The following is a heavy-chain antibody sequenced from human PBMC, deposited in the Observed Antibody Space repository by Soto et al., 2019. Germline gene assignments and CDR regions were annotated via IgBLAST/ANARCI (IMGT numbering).Heavy chain of an antibody. CDR2: INPNSGGT. V-gene: IGHV1-2*04. CDR1: GYTFTGYD. CDR3: ARDGRATGTPNYYYYYGMDV. Sequence: ASVKVSCKASGYTFTGYDMHWVREAPGQGLEWMGWINPNSGGTNYAQKFQGWVTMTRDTSISTAYMELSRLRSDDTAVYYCARDGRATGTPNYYYYYGMDVWGQGTTVTVSS. D-gene: IGHD1-1*01. J-gene: IGHJ6*02.